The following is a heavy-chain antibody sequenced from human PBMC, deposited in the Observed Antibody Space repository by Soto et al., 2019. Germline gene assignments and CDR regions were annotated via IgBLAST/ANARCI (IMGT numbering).Heavy chain of an antibody. V-gene: IGHV3-30-3*01. CDR3: ARAEFLFDS. CDR2: ISYDGSNK. Sequence: SGGSLRLSCEAAGFTFSSHAMHWVRQAPGKGLEWVAVISYDGSNKYYADSVKGRFIISRDNSKNTLYLQMDSLRVDDTAVYYCARAEFLFDSWGQGTLVTVSS. J-gene: IGHJ4*02. CDR1: GFTFSSHA. D-gene: IGHD2-21*01.